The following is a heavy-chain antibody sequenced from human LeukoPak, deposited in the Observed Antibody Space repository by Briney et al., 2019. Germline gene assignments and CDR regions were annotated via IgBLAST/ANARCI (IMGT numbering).Heavy chain of an antibody. J-gene: IGHJ4*02. D-gene: IGHD1-26*01. CDR1: GFTFGPYT. CDR3: ASGMRVGPNI. V-gene: IGHV3-48*04. Sequence: GGSLRLSCAASGFTFGPYTMNWVRQAPGKGLEWVSYISSSSDTIYYADSVKGRFTISRDNGKNSLYLQMNSLRAEDTAVYYCASGMRVGPNIWGRGTLVTVSS. CDR2: ISSSSDTI.